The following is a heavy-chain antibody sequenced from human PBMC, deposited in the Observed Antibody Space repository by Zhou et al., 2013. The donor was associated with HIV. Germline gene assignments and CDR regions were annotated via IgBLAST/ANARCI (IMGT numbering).Heavy chain of an antibody. CDR1: GYFFSEFY. CDR3: VRDGGPVEFDH. V-gene: IGHV1-2*02. CDR2: INPKTGKA. J-gene: IGHJ4*02. D-gene: IGHD6-19*01. Sequence: QVQLVQSGPEVKEPGASVKVSCKGSGYFFSEFYTHWVRQAPGHGPEWMGFINPKTGKAKYAEKFQDRVSLSRDTSMRTTYMELTRLTFDDSAIYYCVRDGGPVEFDHWGQGTLSSSLQ.